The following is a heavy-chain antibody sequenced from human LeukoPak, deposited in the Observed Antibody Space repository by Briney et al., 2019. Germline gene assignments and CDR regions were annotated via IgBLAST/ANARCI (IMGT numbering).Heavy chain of an antibody. J-gene: IGHJ1*01. CDR1: GGSISSYY. CDR3: ARVPPRGLFQH. CDR2: IYYSGST. Sequence: PSETLSLTCTVSGGSISSYYWSWIRQPPGKGLEWIGYIYYSGSTNYNPSLKSRVTISVDTSKNQFSLKLSSVTAADTAVYYCARVPPRGLFQHWGQGTLVTVSS. V-gene: IGHV4-59*12.